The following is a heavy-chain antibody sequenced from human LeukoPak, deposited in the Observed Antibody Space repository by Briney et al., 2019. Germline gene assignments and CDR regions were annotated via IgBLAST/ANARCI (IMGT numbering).Heavy chain of an antibody. CDR1: GGSISSYY. D-gene: IGHD3-22*01. V-gene: IGHV4-59*12. J-gene: IGHJ4*02. CDR3: AREGYYDSSGFDY. Sequence: PSETLSLTCTVSGGSISSYYWSWIRQPPGKGLEWIGYIYYSGSTNYNPSLKSRVTISVDTSKNQFSLQLNSVTPEDTAVYYCAREGYYDSSGFDYWGQGTLVTVSS. CDR2: IYYSGST.